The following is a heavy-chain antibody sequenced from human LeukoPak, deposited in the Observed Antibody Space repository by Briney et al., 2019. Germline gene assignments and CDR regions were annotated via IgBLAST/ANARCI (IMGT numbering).Heavy chain of an antibody. CDR2: IGPSGSTI. J-gene: IGHJ4*02. CDR3: ARLYGDSDS. CDR1: GFTFSDYE. D-gene: IGHD4-17*01. Sequence: PGGSLRLSCAASGFTFSDYEMSWVRQAPGKGLEWVSDIGPSGSTIFYADSVKGRFTISRDNPKNSLFLQMNSLRAEDTAVYYCARLYGDSDSWGQGTLVTVSS. V-gene: IGHV3-48*03.